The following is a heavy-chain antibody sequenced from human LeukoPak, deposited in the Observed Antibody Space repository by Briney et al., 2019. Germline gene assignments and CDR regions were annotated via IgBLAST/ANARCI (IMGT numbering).Heavy chain of an antibody. Sequence: SVKVSRKASGGTFSSYAISWVRQAPGQGLEWMGRIIPILGIANYAQKFQGRVTITADKSTSTAYMELSSLRSEDTAVYYCARARWTNAFDIWGQGTMVTVSS. CDR2: IIPILGIA. D-gene: IGHD4-23*01. CDR3: ARARWTNAFDI. J-gene: IGHJ3*02. CDR1: GGTFSSYA. V-gene: IGHV1-69*04.